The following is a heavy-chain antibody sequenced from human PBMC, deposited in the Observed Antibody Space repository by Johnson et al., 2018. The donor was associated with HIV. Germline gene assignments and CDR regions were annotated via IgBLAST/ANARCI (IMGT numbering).Heavy chain of an antibody. Sequence: VQLVESGGGLVQPGRSLRLSCAASGFTFSNAWMSWVRQAPGKGLEWVSGIKWNGGSTGYADSVKGRFTISRDNAKNSLYLQMNSLRAEDTALYYCARDQRSSGLNDQTDAFDIWGQGTMVTVSS. CDR1: GFTFSNAW. J-gene: IGHJ3*02. CDR3: ARDQRSSGLNDQTDAFDI. CDR2: IKWNGGST. D-gene: IGHD6-19*01. V-gene: IGHV3-20*04.